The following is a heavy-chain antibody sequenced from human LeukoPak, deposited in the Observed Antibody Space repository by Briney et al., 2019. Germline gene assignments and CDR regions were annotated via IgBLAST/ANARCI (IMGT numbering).Heavy chain of an antibody. CDR1: GGSISSWY. J-gene: IGHJ4*02. D-gene: IGHD6-13*01. CDR2: IKSGGST. V-gene: IGHV4-4*07. Sequence: SETLSLTCTVSGGSISSWYWSWIRQPAGKRLEWIGRIKSGGSTNYNPSLKSRVTMSVETSKNQFSLKLDSVAAADTAVYYCAGDTGQQPYPDYWGQGALVTVSS. CDR3: AGDTGQQPYPDY.